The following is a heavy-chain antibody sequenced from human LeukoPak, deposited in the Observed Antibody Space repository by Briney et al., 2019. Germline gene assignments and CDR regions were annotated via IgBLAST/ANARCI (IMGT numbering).Heavy chain of an antibody. CDR3: AKGPFPWELLAPFDY. V-gene: IGHV3-23*01. J-gene: IGHJ4*02. CDR1: GFTFSSYA. Sequence: GGSLRLSCAASGFTFSSYAMSWVRQAPGKGLEWVSAISGSGGSTYYADSVKGRFTISRDNSKNTLYLQMNSLRAEDTAVYYCAKGPFPWELLAPFDYWGQGTLVTVSS. D-gene: IGHD1-26*01. CDR2: ISGSGGST.